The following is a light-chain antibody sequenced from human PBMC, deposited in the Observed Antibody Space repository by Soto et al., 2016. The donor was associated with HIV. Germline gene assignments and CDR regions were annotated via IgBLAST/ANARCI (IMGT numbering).Light chain of an antibody. CDR1: QDISSW. CDR2: SAS. Sequence: DIQMTQSPSTLSASVGDRVTITCRASQDISSWLAWYQQKPGKAPILLIYSASSLQSGVPSRFSGSGSGTDFTLTISSLQPEDFATYYCQQADSFPLTFGGGTKVYIK. J-gene: IGKJ4*01. V-gene: IGKV1-12*01. CDR3: QQADSFPLT.